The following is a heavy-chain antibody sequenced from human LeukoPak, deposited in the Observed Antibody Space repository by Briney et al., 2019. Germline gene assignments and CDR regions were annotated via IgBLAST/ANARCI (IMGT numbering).Heavy chain of an antibody. CDR3: ARRAGAYSHPYDY. CDR2: IYSDNT. D-gene: IGHD4/OR15-4a*01. CDR1: GFTVSSNS. J-gene: IGHJ4*02. V-gene: IGHV3-53*01. Sequence: PGGSLRLSCTVSGFTVSSNSMSWVRQAPGKGLEWVSFIYSDNTHYSDSVKGRFTISRDNSKNTLYFQMNSLRAEDTAVYYCARRAGAYSHPYDYWGQGTLVTVSS.